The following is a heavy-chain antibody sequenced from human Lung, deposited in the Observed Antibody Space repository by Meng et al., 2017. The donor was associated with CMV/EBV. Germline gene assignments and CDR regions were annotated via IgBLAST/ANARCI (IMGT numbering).Heavy chain of an antibody. CDR2: IYYSGST. CDR3: ARTNYGDYNWFDP. CDR1: GGSISRGGFY. J-gene: IGHJ5*02. Sequence: QVQLQAPGPGLVKPSQTLSLTCTVSGGSISRGGFYWSWIRQHPGKGLEWIGYIYYSGSTYYNPSLRSRVAISIDTSKNQFSLKLTSVTAADTAVYFCARTNYGDYNWFDPWGQGTLVTVSS. V-gene: IGHV4-31*03. D-gene: IGHD4-17*01.